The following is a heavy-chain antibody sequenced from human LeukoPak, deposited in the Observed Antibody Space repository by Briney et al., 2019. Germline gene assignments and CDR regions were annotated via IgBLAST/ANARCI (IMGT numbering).Heavy chain of an antibody. D-gene: IGHD6-19*01. CDR1: GYTFTSYG. CDR2: ISSYNGNT. CDR3: ARRVAVARRDAFDI. J-gene: IGHJ3*02. V-gene: IGHV1-18*01. Sequence: ASVKVSCKASGYTFTSYGISWVRQAPGQGLEWMGWISSYNGNTNYAQKLQGRVTISTGTSTGTAYMELRSLRSDDTAVYYCARRVAVARRDAFDIWGQGTMVTVSS.